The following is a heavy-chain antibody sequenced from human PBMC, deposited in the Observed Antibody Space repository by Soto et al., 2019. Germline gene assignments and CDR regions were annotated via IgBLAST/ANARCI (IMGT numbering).Heavy chain of an antibody. CDR2: ISSSSSYI. V-gene: IGHV3-21*01. CDR3: AREDYGDSVGF. J-gene: IGHJ4*02. D-gene: IGHD4-17*01. Sequence: VQLVESGGGLVKPGESLRLSCAASGFTFSSYTMSWVRQAPGKGLEWVSLISSSSSYIYYPDSVKGRFTISRDNAKNSLYLQMNSLRAADTAVYYCAREDYGDSVGFWGQGTLVTVSS. CDR1: GFTFSSYT.